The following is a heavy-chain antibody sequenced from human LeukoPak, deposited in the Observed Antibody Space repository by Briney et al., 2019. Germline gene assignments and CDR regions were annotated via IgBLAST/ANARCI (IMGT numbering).Heavy chain of an antibody. CDR3: ARDRGGRCSSTSCFYYYYGMDV. J-gene: IGHJ6*02. CDR2: IYYSGST. Sequence: SETLSLTCNVSGGSISSYYWSWIRQPPGKGLEWIGYIYYSGSTNYNPSLKSRVTISVDTSKNQFSLKLSSVTAADTAVYYCARDRGGRCSSTSCFYYYYGMDVWGQGTTVTVSS. V-gene: IGHV4-59*01. CDR1: GGSISSYY. D-gene: IGHD2-2*01.